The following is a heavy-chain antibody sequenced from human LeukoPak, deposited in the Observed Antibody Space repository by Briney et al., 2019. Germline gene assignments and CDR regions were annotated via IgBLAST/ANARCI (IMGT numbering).Heavy chain of an antibody. CDR1: DGSFSGHH. Sequence: ASETLSLTCAVYDGSFSGHHWSWVRQAPGKGLEWVSAISGSGGSTYYADSVKGRFTISRDNSKNTLYLQMNSLRAEDTAVYYCAKVSEYNWNPEIDYWGQGTLVTVSS. J-gene: IGHJ4*02. D-gene: IGHD1-20*01. CDR3: AKVSEYNWNPEIDY. V-gene: IGHV3-23*01. CDR2: ISGSGGST.